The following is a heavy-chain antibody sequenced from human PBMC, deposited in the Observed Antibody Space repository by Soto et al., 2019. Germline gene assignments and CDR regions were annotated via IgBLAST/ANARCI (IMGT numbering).Heavy chain of an antibody. V-gene: IGHV3-33*01. D-gene: IGHD3-22*01. CDR1: GFPFSSYG. CDR2: IWYDGSNK. CDR3: ARDESPTSYYYDSSAKPFDY. Sequence: GGSLRLSCAASGFPFSSYGMHWVRQAPGKGLEWVAVIWYDGSNKYYADSVKGRFTISRDNSKNTLYLQMNSLRAEDTAVYYCARDESPTSYYYDSSAKPFDYWGQGTLVTVSS. J-gene: IGHJ4*02.